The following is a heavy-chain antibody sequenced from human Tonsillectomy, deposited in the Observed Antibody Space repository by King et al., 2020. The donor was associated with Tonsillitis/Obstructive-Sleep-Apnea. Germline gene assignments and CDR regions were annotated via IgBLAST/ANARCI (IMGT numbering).Heavy chain of an antibody. J-gene: IGHJ5*02. CDR3: ARGVDYYDSSGQNNWFDP. CDR1: GGSISTGGYY. Sequence: KLQESGPGLVKPSQTLSLTCTVSGGSISTGGYYWSWIRQHPGKGLEWIGYIYYSGSTYYNPSLKSRVTISVDTSKNQFSLKLSSVTAADTAVYYCARGVDYYDSSGQNNWFDPWGQGTLVTVSS. D-gene: IGHD3-22*01. V-gene: IGHV4-31*03. CDR2: IYYSGST.